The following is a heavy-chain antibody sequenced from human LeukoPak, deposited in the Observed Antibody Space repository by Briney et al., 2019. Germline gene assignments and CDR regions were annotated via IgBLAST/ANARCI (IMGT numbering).Heavy chain of an antibody. CDR2: ISGSGGST. V-gene: IGHV3-23*01. Sequence: GGSLRLSCAASGFTFSSYAMSWVRQAPGKGLEWVSAISGSGGSTYYADSVKGRFTISRDNSKNTLYLQMNSLRAEDTAVYYCARDISPLLWFGEADPTLDYWGQGTLVTVSS. J-gene: IGHJ4*02. CDR1: GFTFSSYA. D-gene: IGHD3-10*01. CDR3: ARDISPLLWFGEADPTLDY.